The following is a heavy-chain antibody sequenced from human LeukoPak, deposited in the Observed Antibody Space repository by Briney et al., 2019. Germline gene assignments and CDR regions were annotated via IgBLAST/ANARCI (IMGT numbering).Heavy chain of an antibody. CDR3: ARELRYFDWLTHAFDI. CDR2: IIPIFGTA. CDR1: GGTFSSYA. J-gene: IGHJ3*02. Sequence: ASVTVSCKASGGTFSSYAISWLRQAPGQGLEWMGGIIPIFGTANYAQKFQGRVTITADESTSTAYMELSSLRSEDTAVYYCARELRYFDWLTHAFDIWGQGTMVTVSS. D-gene: IGHD3-9*01. V-gene: IGHV1-69*13.